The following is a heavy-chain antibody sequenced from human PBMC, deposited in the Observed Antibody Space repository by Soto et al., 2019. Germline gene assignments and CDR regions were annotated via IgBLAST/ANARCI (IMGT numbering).Heavy chain of an antibody. D-gene: IGHD6-19*01. CDR3: ARRTAVAGNWFDP. CDR1: GGTFSSYA. Sequence: SVKVSCKASGGTFSSYAISWVRQAPGQGFEWMGGIIPIFGTANYAQKFQGRVTITADESTSTAYMELSSLRSEDTAVYYCARRTAVAGNWFDPWGQGTLVTVSS. J-gene: IGHJ5*02. V-gene: IGHV1-69*13. CDR2: IIPIFGTA.